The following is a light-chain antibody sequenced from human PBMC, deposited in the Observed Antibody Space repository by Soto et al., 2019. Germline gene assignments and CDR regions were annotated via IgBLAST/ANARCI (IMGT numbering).Light chain of an antibody. V-gene: IGKV1-5*01. J-gene: IGKJ1*01. CDR1: QSISSW. CDR3: QQHHTYSWT. CDR2: DAS. Sequence: DIQMTQSPSTLSASVGDRVTITCRASQSISSWLAWYQQKPGKVPKLLIYDASSLESGVPSRFSGSGSGTEFTLTINSLQPDDFATYYRQQHHTYSWTFGQGTKADIK.